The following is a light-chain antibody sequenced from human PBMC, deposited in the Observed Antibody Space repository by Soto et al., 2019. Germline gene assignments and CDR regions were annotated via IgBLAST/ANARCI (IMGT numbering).Light chain of an antibody. CDR3: AAWDDSLDGVI. J-gene: IGLJ2*01. CDR2: NND. V-gene: IGLV1-44*01. CDR1: SSNIGRNF. Sequence: QSVLTQPPSASGTPGQRVTISCSGSSSNIGRNFVNWYQQLPGTAPKLLICNNDERPSGVPDRFSGSKSGTSASLAISGLQSDDEADYFCAAWDDSLDGVIFGGGTKLTVL.